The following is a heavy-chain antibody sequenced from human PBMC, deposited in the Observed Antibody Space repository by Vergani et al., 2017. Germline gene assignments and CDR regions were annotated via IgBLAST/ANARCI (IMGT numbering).Heavy chain of an antibody. CDR3: ARGGGDCSSTSCYSGNYYYGMDV. CDR2: IYYSGST. V-gene: IGHV4-59*01. D-gene: IGHD2-2*02. J-gene: IGHJ6*02. CDR1: GGSISSYY. Sequence: QVQLQESGPGLVKPSETLSLTCTVSGGSISSYYWSWIRQPPGKGLEWIGSIYYSGSTNYNPSLKSRVTISVDTSKNQFSLKLSSVTAADTAVYYCARGGGDCSSTSCYSGNYYYGMDVWGQGSTVTVSS.